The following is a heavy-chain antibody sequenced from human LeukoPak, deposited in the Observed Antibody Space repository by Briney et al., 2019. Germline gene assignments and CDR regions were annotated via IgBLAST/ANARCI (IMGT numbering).Heavy chain of an antibody. CDR3: ARSGDYGGTHDAFDI. CDR1: GGTFSSYA. V-gene: IGHV1-69*13. Sequence: SVKVSCKASGGTFSSYAISWVRQAPGQGLEWMGGIIPIFGTANYAQKFQGRVTITAGESTSTAYMELSSLRSEDTAVYYCARSGDYGGTHDAFDIWGQGTMVTVSS. J-gene: IGHJ3*02. CDR2: IIPIFGTA. D-gene: IGHD4-23*01.